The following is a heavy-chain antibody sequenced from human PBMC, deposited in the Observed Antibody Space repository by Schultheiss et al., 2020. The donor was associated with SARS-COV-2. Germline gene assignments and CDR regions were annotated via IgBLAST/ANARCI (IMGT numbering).Heavy chain of an antibody. CDR1: GGSISSSSHY. CDR2: IYYSGST. Sequence: SETLSLTCTVSGGSISSSSHYWAWIRQPPGKGLEWIGYIYYSGSTNYNPSLKSRVTISVDTSKNQFSLRLSSVTAADTAVYYCARAVARTNYGMDVWGQGTSVTVSS. J-gene: IGHJ6*02. V-gene: IGHV4-61*05. CDR3: ARAVARTNYGMDV. D-gene: IGHD6-19*01.